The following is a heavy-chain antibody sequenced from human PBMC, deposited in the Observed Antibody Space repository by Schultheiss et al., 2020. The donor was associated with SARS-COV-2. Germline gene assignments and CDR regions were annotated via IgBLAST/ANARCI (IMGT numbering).Heavy chain of an antibody. Sequence: GGSLRLSCAASGFTFSSYGMHWVRQAPGKGLEWVAVISYDGSNKYYADSVKGRFTISRDNSKNTLYLQMNSLRAEDTAVYYCARDSLGYCSSTSCYDYYYYGMDVWGQGTTVTVSS. CDR3: ARDSLGYCSSTSCYDYYYYGMDV. V-gene: IGHV3-30*03. CDR1: GFTFSSYG. D-gene: IGHD2-2*01. CDR2: ISYDGSNK. J-gene: IGHJ6*02.